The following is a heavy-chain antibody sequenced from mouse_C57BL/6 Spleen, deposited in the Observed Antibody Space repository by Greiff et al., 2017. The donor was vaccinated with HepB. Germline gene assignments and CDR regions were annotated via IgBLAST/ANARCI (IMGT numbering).Heavy chain of an antibody. D-gene: IGHD1-1*01. CDR3: ASPFITTVAWYFDV. Sequence: VQLQQPGAELVMPGASVKLSCKASGYTFTGYWMHWVKQRPGQGLEWIGEIDPSDSYTNYNQKFKGKSTLTVDKSSSTAYMQLSSLTSEDSAVYYCASPFITTVAWYFDVWGTGTTVTVSS. V-gene: IGHV1-69*01. J-gene: IGHJ1*03. CDR1: GYTFTGYW. CDR2: IDPSDSYT.